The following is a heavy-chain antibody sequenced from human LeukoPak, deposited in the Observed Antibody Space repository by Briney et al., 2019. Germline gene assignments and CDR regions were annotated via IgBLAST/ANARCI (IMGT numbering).Heavy chain of an antibody. D-gene: IGHD1-26*01. CDR1: GFTFSNYG. CDR2: IWYDGSNE. CDR3: ARELVGATSFDF. J-gene: IGHJ4*02. V-gene: IGHV3-33*08. Sequence: GRSLRLSCAASGFTFSNYGMHWVRQAPGKGLEWVAVIWYDGSNEYYADSVKGRFTISRDNSKNTLNLQMNSLRAEDTAVYYCARELVGATSFDFWGQGTLVTVSS.